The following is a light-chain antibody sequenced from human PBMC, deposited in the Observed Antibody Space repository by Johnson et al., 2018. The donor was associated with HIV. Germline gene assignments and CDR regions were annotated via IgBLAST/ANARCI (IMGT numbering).Light chain of an antibody. CDR2: DSY. V-gene: IGLV1-51*01. J-gene: IGLJ1*01. Sequence: HSVLTQPPSVSAALGQKVTISCSGSSSNIGNNYISWYQQLPGTAPKLLIYDSYKRPSGIPDRFSGSKSGTSATLGITGLQTGAEADYYCGTWNTSRSANYVFGTGTRFTVL. CDR1: SSNIGNNY. CDR3: GTWNTSRSANYV.